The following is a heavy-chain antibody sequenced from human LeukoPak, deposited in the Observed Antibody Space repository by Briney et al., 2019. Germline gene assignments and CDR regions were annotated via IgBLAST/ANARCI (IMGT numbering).Heavy chain of an antibody. Sequence: SETLSLTCTVSGGSISSYYWSWIRQPAGKGLEWIGRIYTSGSTNYNPSLKSRVTMSVDTSKNQFSLELSSVTAADTAVYYCARGAMTTVKTYYFDYWGQGTLVTVSS. V-gene: IGHV4-4*07. CDR3: ARGAMTTVKTYYFDY. CDR1: GGSISSYY. J-gene: IGHJ4*02. CDR2: IYTSGST. D-gene: IGHD4-11*01.